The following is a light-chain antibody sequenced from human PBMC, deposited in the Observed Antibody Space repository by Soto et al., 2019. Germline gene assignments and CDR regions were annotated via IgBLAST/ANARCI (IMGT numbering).Light chain of an antibody. CDR3: LQNNSYRGT. J-gene: IGKJ1*01. CDR2: SAS. V-gene: IGKV1-17*01. Sequence: DIQMTQSPSSLSASVGDRVTITCRASQGIRHDLGWYQQKPGKATKRLIYSASSLQSGVPSRFSGSASGTEFTLTISSLQPEDFATYYCLQNNSYRGTFGQVTKVDSK. CDR1: QGIRHD.